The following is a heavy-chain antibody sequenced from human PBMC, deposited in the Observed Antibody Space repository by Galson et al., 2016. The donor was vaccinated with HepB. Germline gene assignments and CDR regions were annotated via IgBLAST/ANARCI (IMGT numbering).Heavy chain of an antibody. CDR2: IDPSDSYT. CDR3: ARHELHSNSWYMDS. J-gene: IGHJ4*02. CDR1: GFSFTSYW. Sequence: QSGAEVKKPGESLRISCKGSGFSFTSYWISWVRQMPGKGLEWMGKIDPSDSYTNYSPSFQGQVTISVDKSISTAYLQWSSLKASDSAMYYCARHELHSNSWYMDSWGQGTLVTVSS. D-gene: IGHD6-13*01. V-gene: IGHV5-10-1*04.